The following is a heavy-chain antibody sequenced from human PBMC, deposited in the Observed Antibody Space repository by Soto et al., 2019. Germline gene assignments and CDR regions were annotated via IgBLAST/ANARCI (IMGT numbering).Heavy chain of an antibody. CDR3: ARGLDDYVWGSYRYTTRFDY. D-gene: IGHD3-16*02. J-gene: IGHJ4*02. CDR1: GASVSSGSHY. Sequence: SETLSPTCSVSGASVSSGSHYWSWIRQSPGKGLERIGYISHLETTYYNPSFKSRLSLSIDRTRNQFSLSLSSVTAADTAVYYCARGLDDYVWGSYRYTTRFDYWGQGTLVTVSS. CDR2: ISHLETT. V-gene: IGHV4-30-2*06.